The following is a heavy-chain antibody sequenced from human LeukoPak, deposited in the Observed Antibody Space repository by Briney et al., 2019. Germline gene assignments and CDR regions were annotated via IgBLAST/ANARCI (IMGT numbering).Heavy chain of an antibody. Sequence: PGGSLRLSCAASGFNFNNFWMTWVRQAPGKGLEWVANIKEDGSEKNYVDSVKGRFTISRDNAKNSLYLQMNSLRVEDTAVYYCAAFDIWGQGTMVTVSS. J-gene: IGHJ3*02. CDR1: GFNFNNFW. CDR3: AAFDI. V-gene: IGHV3-7*01. CDR2: IKEDGSEK.